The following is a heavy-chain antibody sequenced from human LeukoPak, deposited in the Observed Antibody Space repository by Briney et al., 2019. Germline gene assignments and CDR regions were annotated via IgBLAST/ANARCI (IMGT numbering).Heavy chain of an antibody. CDR2: ISAYNGNT. D-gene: IGHD1-26*01. CDR3: ARDTTYSYYSGMDV. V-gene: IGHV1-18*01. Sequence: ASVKVSCKASGYTFTSYGISWVRQPPGQGLEWMGWISAYNGNTNYAQKLQGRVTMTTDTSTSTAYMELRSLRSDDTAVYYCARDTTYSYYSGMDVWGQGTTVTVSS. J-gene: IGHJ6*01. CDR1: GYTFTSYG.